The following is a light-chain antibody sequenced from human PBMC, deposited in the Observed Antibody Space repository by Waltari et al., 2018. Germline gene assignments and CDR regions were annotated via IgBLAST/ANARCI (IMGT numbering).Light chain of an antibody. J-gene: IGLJ1*01. CDR3: SSYTSSATYV. CDR2: DVN. V-gene: IGLV2-14*01. Sequence: QSALTQPASVSGSPGQSITISCTGTTSDVGGYHFVSWYQQHPGIAPKLMIYDVNKRRSGVSNRFSGSKSGNTASLTISGLQAEDEADYYCSSYTSSATYVFGAGTKVTVL. CDR1: TSDVGGYHF.